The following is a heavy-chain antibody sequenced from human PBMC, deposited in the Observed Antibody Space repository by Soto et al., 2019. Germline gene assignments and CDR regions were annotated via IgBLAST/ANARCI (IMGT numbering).Heavy chain of an antibody. Sequence: GGSLRLSCATSGFSFSNYAMSWVRQAPGKGLEWVAGITSTGYTYYVESLKGRFTIFRDNSKNTVSLQMNSLRAEDTAVYYCAKDLIDYSISYFDYWGQGTLVTVSS. CDR2: ITSTGYT. CDR1: GFSFSNYA. J-gene: IGHJ4*02. CDR3: AKDLIDYSISYFDY. V-gene: IGHV3-23*01. D-gene: IGHD4-4*01.